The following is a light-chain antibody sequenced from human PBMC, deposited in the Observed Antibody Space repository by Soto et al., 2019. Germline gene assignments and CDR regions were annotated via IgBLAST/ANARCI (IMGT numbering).Light chain of an antibody. Sequence: IALTQSPATLSVSPGERATLSCRASQSVSNNLAWYQQKRGQAPRLLIYGASTRATGIPARFSGSGSGTEFTLTINSLQSEDSAVYYCQQHNQWPITFGQGTRLEIK. CDR3: QQHNQWPIT. V-gene: IGKV3-15*01. J-gene: IGKJ5*01. CDR2: GAS. CDR1: QSVSNN.